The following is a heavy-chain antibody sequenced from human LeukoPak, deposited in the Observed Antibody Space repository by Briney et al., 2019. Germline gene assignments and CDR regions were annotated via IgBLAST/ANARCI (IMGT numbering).Heavy chain of an antibody. V-gene: IGHV1-69*05. J-gene: IGHJ3*02. CDR2: IIPIFGTA. Sequence: ASVKVSCKASGGTFSSYAISWVRQAPGQGVEWMGRIIPIFGTANYAQKFQGRVTITTDESTSTAYMELSSLRSEDTAVYYCARGPKGDAFDIWGQGTMVTVSS. CDR3: ARGPKGDAFDI. CDR1: GGTFSSYA.